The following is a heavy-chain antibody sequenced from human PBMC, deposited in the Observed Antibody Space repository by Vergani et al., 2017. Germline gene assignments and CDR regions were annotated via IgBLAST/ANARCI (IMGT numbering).Heavy chain of an antibody. CDR3: AKVLWMGGHPAVVGY. D-gene: IGHD2-15*01. CDR2: ISRSGGST. CDR1: GFTFSSYA. Sequence: EVQLLESGGGLVQPGGSLRLSCAASGFTFSSYAMSWVRQAPGKGLEWVSAISRSGGSTYYADSVKGRFTISRDNAKNTLYLQMNSLRAEDTAVYYCAKVLWMGGHPAVVGYWGQGTLVTVSS. V-gene: IGHV3-23*01. J-gene: IGHJ4*02.